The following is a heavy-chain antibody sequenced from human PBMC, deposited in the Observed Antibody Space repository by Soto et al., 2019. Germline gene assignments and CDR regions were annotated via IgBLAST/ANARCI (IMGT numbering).Heavy chain of an antibody. V-gene: IGHV2-5*02. Sequence: QITLKESGPTLVKPTQTVTLTCTFSGFSLSTAVGVGWIRQPPGKALEWLVVIYRDDDKRYRPSLKSRLTIPKDTSKTQGVLTMTNMDPADTATYYWAHRNVYDPYFDYWGRGTLVTVSS. D-gene: IGHD5-12*01. J-gene: IGHJ4*02. CDR2: IYRDDDK. CDR3: AHRNVYDPYFDY. CDR1: GFSLSTAVG.